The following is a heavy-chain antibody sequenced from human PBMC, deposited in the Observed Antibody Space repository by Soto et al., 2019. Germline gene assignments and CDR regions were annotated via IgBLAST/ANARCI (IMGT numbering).Heavy chain of an antibody. D-gene: IGHD1-1*01. CDR2: ISAYNGNT. V-gene: IGHV1-18*01. J-gene: IGHJ4*02. CDR1: GYTFTSYG. Sequence: ASVKVSCKASGYTFTSYGISWGRQAPGQGLEWMGWISAYNGNTNYAQKLQGRVTMTTDTSTSTAYMELRSLRSDDTSLYYCARESNDIDYWGQGTLVPVSS. CDR3: ARESNDIDY.